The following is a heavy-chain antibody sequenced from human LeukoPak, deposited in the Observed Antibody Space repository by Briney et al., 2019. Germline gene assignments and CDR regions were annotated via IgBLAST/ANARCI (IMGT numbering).Heavy chain of an antibody. Sequence: PGGSLRLSCAASGFTFSSYWMTWVRQAPGKGLEWVAVIWYDGSNKYYADSVKGRFTISRDNSKNTLYLQMNSLRAEDTAVYYCARDTYYYDSSGYYYYWGQGTLVTVSS. D-gene: IGHD3-22*01. V-gene: IGHV3-33*08. CDR3: ARDTYYYDSSGYYYY. CDR2: IWYDGSNK. J-gene: IGHJ4*02. CDR1: GFTFSSYW.